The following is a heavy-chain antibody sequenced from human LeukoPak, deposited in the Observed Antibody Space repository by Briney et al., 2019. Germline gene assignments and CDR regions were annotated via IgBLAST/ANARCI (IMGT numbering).Heavy chain of an antibody. CDR3: ARRLTQYDCFDP. Sequence: SQTLSLTCALSGDSVSSNSVTWSWIRQSPSRGLEWLGRTYYRSTWYNDYAVSVRGRITVNPDTSKNQFSLHLNSVTPEDTAVYYCARRLTQYDCFDPWGQGTLVTVSS. J-gene: IGHJ5*02. V-gene: IGHV6-1*01. CDR2: TYYRSTWYN. D-gene: IGHD2-2*01. CDR1: GDSVSSNSVT.